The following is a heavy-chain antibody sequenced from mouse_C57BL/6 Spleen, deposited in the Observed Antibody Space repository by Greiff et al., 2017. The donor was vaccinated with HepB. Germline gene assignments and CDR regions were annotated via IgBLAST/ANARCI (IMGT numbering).Heavy chain of an antibody. CDR2: IDPSDSYT. V-gene: IGHV1-59*01. J-gene: IGHJ4*01. CDR1: GYTFTSYW. D-gene: IGHD3-3*01. Sequence: QVQLQQSGAELVRPGTSVKLSCKASGYTFTSYWMHWVKQRPGQGLEWIGVIDPSDSYTNYNQKFKGKATLTVDTSSSTAYMQLSSLTSEDSAVYYCALRRGLLYAMDYWGQGTSVTVSS. CDR3: ALRRGLLYAMDY.